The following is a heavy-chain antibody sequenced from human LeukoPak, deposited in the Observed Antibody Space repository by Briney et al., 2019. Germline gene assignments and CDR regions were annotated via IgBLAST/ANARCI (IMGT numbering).Heavy chain of an antibody. CDR2: IYYSGST. CDR3: ARGSDFWSGYYLSNWFDP. V-gene: IGHV4-39*07. Sequence: SETLSLTCTVSGGSISSSSYYWGWIRQPPGKGPEWIGSIYYSGSTYYNPSLKSRVTISVDTSKNQFSLKLSSVTAADTAVYYCARGSDFWSGYYLSNWFDPWGQGTLVTVSS. J-gene: IGHJ5*02. D-gene: IGHD3-3*01. CDR1: GGSISSSSYY.